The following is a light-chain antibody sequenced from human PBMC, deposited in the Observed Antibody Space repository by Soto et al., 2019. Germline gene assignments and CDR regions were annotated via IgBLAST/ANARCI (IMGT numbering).Light chain of an antibody. Sequence: DIQMTQSPSTLSAFVGDRVTITCRASQNIDTWLAWYQQKPGKAPEILIYRASTLESGVPSRFSGSGSGTEFTLTISSLQPDDFATFYCQQYSRYPLTFGGGTKGDIK. CDR3: QQYSRYPLT. J-gene: IGKJ4*01. CDR2: RAS. V-gene: IGKV1-5*03. CDR1: QNIDTW.